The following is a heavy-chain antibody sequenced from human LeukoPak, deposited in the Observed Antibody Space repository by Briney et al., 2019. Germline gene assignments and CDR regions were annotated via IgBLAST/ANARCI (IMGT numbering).Heavy chain of an antibody. V-gene: IGHV3-30-3*01. J-gene: IGHJ4*02. Sequence: GGSLRLSCAASGFTFSSYAMHWVRQAPGKGLEWVAVISYDGSNKYYADSVKGRFTISRDNSKNTLYLQMNSLRAEDTAVYYCAREYDASGYWGQGTLVTVSS. CDR1: GFTFSSYA. CDR2: ISYDGSNK. D-gene: IGHD3-9*01. CDR3: AREYDASGY.